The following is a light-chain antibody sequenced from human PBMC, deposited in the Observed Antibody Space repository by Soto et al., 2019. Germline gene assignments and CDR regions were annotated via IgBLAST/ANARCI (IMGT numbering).Light chain of an antibody. Sequence: DIQLTQSPSTLSGSVGDRVTITCRASQTISSWLAWYQQKPGKAPKLLIYEASTLESGVPSRFSGSGSGTEFTLTISSLEPDDFAAYYCQHYNSYSETFGQGTKVDIK. CDR3: QHYNSYSET. J-gene: IGKJ1*01. V-gene: IGKV1-5*03. CDR1: QTISSW. CDR2: EAS.